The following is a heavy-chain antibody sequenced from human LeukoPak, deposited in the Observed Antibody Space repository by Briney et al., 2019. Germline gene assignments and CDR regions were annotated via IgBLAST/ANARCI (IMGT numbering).Heavy chain of an antibody. Sequence: GGSLRLSCAASGFTFSSYGMSWVRQAPGKGLEWVSGFSGSGGSTYYTDSVKGRFTMSRDNSKNTLYLQMNSLRADDTAVYYCAKDRGNSFDYWGQGTLVTVSS. CDR2: FSGSGGST. CDR1: GFTFSSYG. D-gene: IGHD3-10*01. J-gene: IGHJ4*02. CDR3: AKDRGNSFDY. V-gene: IGHV3-23*01.